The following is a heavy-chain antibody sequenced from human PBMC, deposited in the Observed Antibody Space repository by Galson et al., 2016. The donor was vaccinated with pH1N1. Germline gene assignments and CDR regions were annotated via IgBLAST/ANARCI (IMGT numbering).Heavy chain of an antibody. Sequence: SVKVSCKASGYTFTSNAMNWVRQAPGQGLEWMGWINTNTGNPTYAQGFTGRFVFSLDTSVSMAYLQISSLKAEDPAVYYCARSYCSSTSCYGGSYYYYGMDVWGQGTTVTVSS. J-gene: IGHJ6*02. CDR2: INTNTGNP. V-gene: IGHV7-4-1*04. D-gene: IGHD2-2*01. CDR3: ARSYCSSTSCYGGSYYYYGMDV. CDR1: GYTFTSNA.